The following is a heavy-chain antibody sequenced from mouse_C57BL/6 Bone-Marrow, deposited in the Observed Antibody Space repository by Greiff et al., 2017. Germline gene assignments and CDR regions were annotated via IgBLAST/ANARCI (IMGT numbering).Heavy chain of an antibody. J-gene: IGHJ4*01. CDR1: GYSITSGYY. CDR3: ARDYYGSRWSEDYAMDY. D-gene: IGHD1-1*01. V-gene: IGHV3-6*01. CDR2: ISYDGSN. Sequence: EVQLQESGPGLVKPSQSLSLTCSVTGYSITSGYYWNWIRQFPGNKLEWMGYISYDGSNNYNPSLKNRISITRDTSKNQFFLKLNSVTTEDTATYYCARDYYGSRWSEDYAMDYWGQGTSVTVSS.